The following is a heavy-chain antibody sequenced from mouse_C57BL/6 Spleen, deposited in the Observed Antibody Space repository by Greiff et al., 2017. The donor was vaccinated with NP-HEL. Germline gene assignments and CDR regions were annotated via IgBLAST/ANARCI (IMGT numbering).Heavy chain of an antibody. J-gene: IGHJ4*01. CDR3: ARSDYDYDRDYAMDY. D-gene: IGHD2-4*01. Sequence: VKLMESGPELVKPGASVKISCKASGYAFSSSWMNWVKQRPGKGLEWIGRIYPGDGDTNYNGKFKGKATLTADKSSSTAYMQLSSLTSEDSAVYFCARSDYDYDRDYAMDYWGQGTSVTVSS. CDR2: IYPGDGDT. CDR1: GYAFSSSW. V-gene: IGHV1-82*01.